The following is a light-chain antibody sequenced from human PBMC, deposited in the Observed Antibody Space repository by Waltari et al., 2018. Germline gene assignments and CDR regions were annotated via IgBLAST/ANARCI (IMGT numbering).Light chain of an antibody. J-gene: IGLJ3*02. CDR1: SGHSSNV. CDR2: VNSDGSH. V-gene: IGLV4-69*01. Sequence: QLVLTQSPSASASLGAPVKLTCTLSSGHSSNVIAWLQQQPEKGPRYSMKVNSDGSHNKGDEIPDRFSGTSSGAGRYLTISSLQAEDEAGYYCQTGGHGTWVVGGGTKLTVL. CDR3: QTGGHGTWV.